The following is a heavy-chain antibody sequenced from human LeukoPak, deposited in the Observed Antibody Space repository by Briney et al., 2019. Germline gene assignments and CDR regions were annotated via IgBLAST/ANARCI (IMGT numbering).Heavy chain of an antibody. V-gene: IGHV1-18*01. CDR3: ARTPGMVVVKTFYCMDV. D-gene: IGHD3-22*01. CDR2: IGTYKGNT. Sequence: VASVTVSCKASGYTFTSYGISWVRQAPGQGLEWMGWIGTYKGNTNYAQMFQGRVTMTTDTSTSTAYMEPKNLRSDDTAVYYCARTPGMVVVKTFYCMDVWGQGTTVTVSS. J-gene: IGHJ6*02. CDR1: GYTFTSYG.